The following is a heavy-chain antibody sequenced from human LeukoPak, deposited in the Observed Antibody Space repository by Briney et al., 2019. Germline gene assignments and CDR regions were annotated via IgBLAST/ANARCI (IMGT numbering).Heavy chain of an antibody. CDR3: AREENYYDSSGYYH. D-gene: IGHD3-22*01. CDR1: GFTFSSYA. J-gene: IGHJ5*02. CDR2: ISSNGGST. Sequence: GGSLRLSCSASGFTFSSYAMHWVRQAPGKGLEYVSAISSNGGSTYYADSVKGRFTISRDNSKNTLYLQMNSLRAEDTAVYYCAREENYYDSSGYYHWGQGTLVTVSS. V-gene: IGHV3-64*04.